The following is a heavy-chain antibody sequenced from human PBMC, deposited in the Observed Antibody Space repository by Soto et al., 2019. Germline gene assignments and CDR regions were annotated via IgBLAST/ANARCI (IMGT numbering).Heavy chain of an antibody. V-gene: IGHV1-18*01. D-gene: IGHD2-2*01. Sequence: QVQLVQSGAEVKKPGAAVKVSCKASGYTFTSYGISWVRQAPGQGLERLGWISAYNGNTNYAQKLQSRLTMTTDTSTRTAYMELRSLISDDTAVYYCARYDQGKPWNWFDPWGQGTLVTVSS. CDR2: ISAYNGNT. J-gene: IGHJ5*02. CDR1: GYTFTSYG. CDR3: ARYDQGKPWNWFDP.